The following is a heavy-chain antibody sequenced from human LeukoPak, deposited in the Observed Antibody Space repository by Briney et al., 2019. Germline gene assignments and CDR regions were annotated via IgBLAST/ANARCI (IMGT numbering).Heavy chain of an antibody. CDR3: ARQGRGTYYDSSGWTFDI. Sequence: SETLSLTCAVYGGSFSGYYWSWIRQPPGKGLEWIGYIYYSGSTNYNPSLKSRVTISVDTSKNQFSLKLSSVTAADTAVYYCARQGRGTYYDSSGWTFDIWGQGTMVTVSS. J-gene: IGHJ3*02. CDR1: GGSFSGYY. D-gene: IGHD3-22*01. CDR2: IYYSGST. V-gene: IGHV4-59*08.